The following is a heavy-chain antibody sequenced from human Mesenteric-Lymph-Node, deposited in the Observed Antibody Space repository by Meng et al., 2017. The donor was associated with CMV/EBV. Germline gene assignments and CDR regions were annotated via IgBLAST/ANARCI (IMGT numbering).Heavy chain of an antibody. CDR2: IIPILGIA. Sequence: QVQLVQSGAEVKKPGSSVNVSCKASGGTFSSYTTSWVRQAPGQGLEWMGRIIPILGIANYAQKFQGRVTITADKSTSTAYMELSSLRSEDTAVYYCAGGIAAAGSRWFDPWGQGTLVTVSS. CDR1: GGTFSSYT. V-gene: IGHV1-69*02. J-gene: IGHJ5*02. CDR3: AGGIAAAGSRWFDP. D-gene: IGHD6-13*01.